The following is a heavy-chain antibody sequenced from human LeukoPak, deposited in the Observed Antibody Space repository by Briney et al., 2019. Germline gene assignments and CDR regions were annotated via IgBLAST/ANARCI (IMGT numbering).Heavy chain of an antibody. CDR2: VYNTGVT. V-gene: IGHV4-59*01. CDR1: GDSMRSYY. J-gene: IGHJ4*02. D-gene: IGHD6-13*01. CDR3: ARDLRSAVGYFDF. Sequence: SETLSLTCSVSGDSMRSYYWNWIRQPPGKGLGWIGYVYNTGVTSYDPSLKSRVTISLDTSKNQFSLKLYSVTAADTAVYYCARDLRSAVGYFDFWGQGILVTVSS.